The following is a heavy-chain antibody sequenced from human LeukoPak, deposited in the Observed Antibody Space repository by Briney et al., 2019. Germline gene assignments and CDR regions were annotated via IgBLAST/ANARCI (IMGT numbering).Heavy chain of an antibody. CDR1: GYTLTELS. Sequence: ASVKVSCKVSGYTLTELSMHWVRQAPGKGLEWMGGFDPEDGETICAQKFQGRVTMTEDTSTDTAYMELSSLRSEDTAVYYCATARYYGSGSYYTRYYYYYYYMDVWGKGTTVTISS. D-gene: IGHD3-10*01. CDR3: ATARYYGSGSYYTRYYYYYYYMDV. CDR2: FDPEDGET. V-gene: IGHV1-24*01. J-gene: IGHJ6*03.